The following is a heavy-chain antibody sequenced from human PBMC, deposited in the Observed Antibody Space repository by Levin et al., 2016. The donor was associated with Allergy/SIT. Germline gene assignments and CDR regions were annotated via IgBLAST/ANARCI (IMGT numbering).Heavy chain of an antibody. V-gene: IGHV1-69*13. CDR1: GGTFSSYA. Sequence: SVKVSCKASGGTFSSYAISWVRQAPGQGLEWMGGIIPIFGTANYAQKFQGRVTITADESTSTAYMELSSLRSEDTAVYYCARPPNPHCSSTSCLPYSSGWYEWDAFDIWGQGTMVTVSS. D-gene: IGHD2-2*01. CDR2: IIPIFGTA. J-gene: IGHJ3*02. CDR3: ARPPNPHCSSTSCLPYSSGWYEWDAFDI.